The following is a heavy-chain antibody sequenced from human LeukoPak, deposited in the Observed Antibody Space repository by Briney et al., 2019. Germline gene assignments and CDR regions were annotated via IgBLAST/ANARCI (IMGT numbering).Heavy chain of an antibody. Sequence: GGSLRLSCSASGFSLSDYGMSWVRQAPGKGLEWVSYITMNSVRLYADSMKGRFTISRDNDKNSVYLQMNSLRAEDTAVYYCAKDSLWFGEPGNYFDYWGQGTLVTVSS. CDR3: AKDSLWFGEPGNYFDY. CDR2: ITMNSVR. D-gene: IGHD3-10*01. V-gene: IGHV3-69-1*01. CDR1: GFSLSDYG. J-gene: IGHJ4*02.